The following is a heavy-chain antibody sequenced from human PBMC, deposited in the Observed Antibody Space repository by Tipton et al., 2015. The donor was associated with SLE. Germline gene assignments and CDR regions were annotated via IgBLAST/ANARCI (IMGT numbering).Heavy chain of an antibody. CDR3: ARAPGIAAAGFDY. CDR1: GDSISSSSYY. D-gene: IGHD6-13*01. CDR2: IFYRGTT. V-gene: IGHV4-39*07. Sequence: TLSLTCTVSGDSISSSSYYWGWIRQPPGKGLEWIGSIFYRGTTYYNPSLESQLTISRDTSKNQFSLKLSSVTAADTAVYYCARAPGIAAAGFDYWGQGTLVTVSS. J-gene: IGHJ4*02.